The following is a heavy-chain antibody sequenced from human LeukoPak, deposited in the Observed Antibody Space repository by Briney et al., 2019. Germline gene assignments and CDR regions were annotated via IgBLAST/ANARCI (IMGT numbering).Heavy chain of an antibody. V-gene: IGHV3-23*01. CDR1: GFTFSTYN. CDR2: ISPGGGPT. D-gene: IGHD5-12*01. CDR3: AKDGAWLRFDD. Sequence: GGSLRLSCAASGFTFSTYNMNWVRQAPGKGLEWVSGISPGGGPTYYADSVKGRFTISRDDSKNTLYLQMNNLRAEDTAVYYCAKDGAWLRFDDWGQGILVTVSS. J-gene: IGHJ4*02.